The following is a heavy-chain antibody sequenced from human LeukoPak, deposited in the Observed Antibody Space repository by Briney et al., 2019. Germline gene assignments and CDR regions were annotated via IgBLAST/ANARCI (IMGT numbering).Heavy chain of an antibody. Sequence: PGGSLRLSCAASGFMFTNYAMSWVRQAPGRGLEWVSTISGTGAHTYYADSVQGRFTISRDSSRNTLYLQMNSLRADDTAIYYCVKVYYDNSGYMDYWGQGTLVTVSS. CDR1: GFMFTNYA. D-gene: IGHD3-22*01. J-gene: IGHJ4*02. CDR3: VKVYYDNSGYMDY. V-gene: IGHV3-23*01. CDR2: ISGTGAHT.